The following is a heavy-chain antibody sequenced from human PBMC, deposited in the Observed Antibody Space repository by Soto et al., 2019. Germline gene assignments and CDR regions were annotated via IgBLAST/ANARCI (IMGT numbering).Heavy chain of an antibody. J-gene: IGHJ4*02. D-gene: IGHD3-16*02. CDR1: GYTFTSYG. CDR3: ARDSRRLRLGELSLSDY. Sequence: ASVKVSCKASGYTFTSYGISWVRQAPGQGLEWMGWISAYNGNTNYAQKLQGRVTMTTDTSTSTAYMELRSLRSDDTAVYYCARDSRRLRLGELSLSDYWGQGTLVTVSS. CDR2: ISAYNGNT. V-gene: IGHV1-18*01.